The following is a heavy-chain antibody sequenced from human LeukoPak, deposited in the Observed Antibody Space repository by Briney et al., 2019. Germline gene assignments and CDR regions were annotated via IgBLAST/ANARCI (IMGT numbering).Heavy chain of an antibody. V-gene: IGHV1-46*01. CDR3: VREESGGYFDY. D-gene: IGHD2-8*02. Sequence: ASVKVSCKASGYTFTNHLLHWVRQAPGQGLEWVGRITPSVDTTNYAQKFRDRVTMTRDTSTSTVYMELSSLSSEDTAVYHCVREESGGYFDYWGQGTLVTVSS. J-gene: IGHJ4*02. CDR1: GYTFTNHL. CDR2: ITPSVDTT.